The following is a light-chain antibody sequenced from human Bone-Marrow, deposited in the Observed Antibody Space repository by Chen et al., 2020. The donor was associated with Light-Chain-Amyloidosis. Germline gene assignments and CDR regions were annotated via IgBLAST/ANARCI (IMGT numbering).Light chain of an antibody. CDR2: WAS. J-gene: IGKJ1*01. CDR1: QSIQYNSDNKNY. V-gene: IGKV4-1*01. CDR3: QQYYSTPLT. Sequence: DIVMTQSPDSLAVSLGERATINCKSSQSIQYNSDNKNYLAWYQQKPGQPPKLLIYWASTRESGVPDRFRGSGSETDLTLTISSLQAEDVAVYYCQQYYSTPLTFGQGTRVEIK.